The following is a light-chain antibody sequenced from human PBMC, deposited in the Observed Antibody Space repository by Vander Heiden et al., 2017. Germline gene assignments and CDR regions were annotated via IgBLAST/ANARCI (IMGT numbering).Light chain of an antibody. CDR2: AAS. CDR1: QGISSY. V-gene: IGKV1-9*01. Sequence: IQLTQSPSFPSAAVGDRVTITCRASQGISSYLAWYQQKPGKAPKLLIYAASTLESGVPSRFSGSGSGTEFTLTISSLQPEDFATYYCQQLNSYPPAFGQGTRLEIK. J-gene: IGKJ5*01. CDR3: QQLNSYPPA.